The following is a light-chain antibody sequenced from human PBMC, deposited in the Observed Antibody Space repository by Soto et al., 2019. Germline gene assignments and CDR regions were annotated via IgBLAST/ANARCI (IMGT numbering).Light chain of an antibody. CDR2: NNN. CDR1: TSNLGSHF. J-gene: IGLJ3*02. V-gene: IGLV1-47*02. Sequence: QSVLTQPPSASGTPGQRVTISCSGSTSNLGSHFVYWYQQLPGTAPKLLIYNNNQRPSGVPDRFSGSKSGTSASLAISGLRSDDESDYYCAAWDDSLRGWVFGGGTKLTVL. CDR3: AAWDDSLRGWV.